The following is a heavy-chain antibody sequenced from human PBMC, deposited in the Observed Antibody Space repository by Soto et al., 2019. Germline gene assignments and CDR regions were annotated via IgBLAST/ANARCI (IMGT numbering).Heavy chain of an antibody. Sequence: PGGSLRLACVASGFSFSNYNMNWVRQAPGKGLEWVSYITDSSDAVQYADSVRGRFTISRDNAESSLYLQMNSLRDEYTAVYFCARDFGHGYYLDYWGRGTLVTVSS. CDR3: ARDFGHGYYLDY. J-gene: IGHJ4*02. V-gene: IGHV3-48*02. CDR1: GFSFSNYN. D-gene: IGHD3-3*01. CDR2: ITDSSDAV.